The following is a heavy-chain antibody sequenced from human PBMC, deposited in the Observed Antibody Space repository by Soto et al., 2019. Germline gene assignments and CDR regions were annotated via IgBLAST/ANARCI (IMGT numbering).Heavy chain of an antibody. CDR3: ARDRIAEAGYDAFDI. D-gene: IGHD6-13*01. V-gene: IGHV3-21*01. Sequence: PGGSLRLSCAASGFTFSSYSMNWVRQAPGKGLEWVSSISSSSSYIYYADSVKGRFTISRDNAKNSLYLQMNSLRAEDTAVYYCARDRIAEAGYDAFDIWGQGTMVTVSS. CDR1: GFTFSSYS. CDR2: ISSSSSYI. J-gene: IGHJ3*02.